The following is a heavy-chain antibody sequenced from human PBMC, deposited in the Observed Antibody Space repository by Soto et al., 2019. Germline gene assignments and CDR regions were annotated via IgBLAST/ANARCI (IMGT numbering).Heavy chain of an antibody. Sequence: GGSLELCCAASGVTFSSYSMNWVRQAPGKGLECVSSISSSSSYIYYADSVKGRFTISRDNAKNSLYLQMNSLRAEDTAVYYCARDKVSRAAAGMLAAWYYYYGMDVWGQGTTVTVSS. CDR1: GVTFSSYS. D-gene: IGHD6-13*01. J-gene: IGHJ6*02. CDR3: ARDKVSRAAAGMLAAWYYYYGMDV. CDR2: ISSSSSYI. V-gene: IGHV3-21*01.